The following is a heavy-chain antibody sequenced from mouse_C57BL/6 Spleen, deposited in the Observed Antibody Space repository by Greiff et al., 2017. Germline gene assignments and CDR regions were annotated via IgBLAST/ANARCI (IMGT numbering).Heavy chain of an antibody. J-gene: IGHJ4*01. CDR3: ARGDYGNSYYAMDY. CDR2: IRTGGGT. CDR1: GFSLTSDA. Sequence: VLGVESGPGLVAPSQSLSITCTVSGFSLTSDALSWVRQPPGKGLEWLGVIRTGGGTNYNSARQSRLSISKENSKSQVFLKMNSLQTNDTARYYCARGDYGNSYYAMDYWGQGTSVTVSS. V-gene: IGHV2-9-1*01. D-gene: IGHD1-1*01.